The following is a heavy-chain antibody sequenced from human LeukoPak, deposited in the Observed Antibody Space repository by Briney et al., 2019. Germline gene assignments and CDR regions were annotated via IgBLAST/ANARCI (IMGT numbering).Heavy chain of an antibody. CDR3: ARVTQDYDFWSGYYRGGYFDY. Sequence: ASVKVSCKASGYTFTSYGISWVRQAPGQGLEWMGWISAYNGNTNYEQKLQGRVTMTTDTSTSTAYMELRSLRSDDTAVYYCARVTQDYDFWSGYYRGGYFDYWGQGTLVTVSS. CDR1: GYTFTSYG. V-gene: IGHV1-18*01. CDR2: ISAYNGNT. D-gene: IGHD3-3*01. J-gene: IGHJ4*02.